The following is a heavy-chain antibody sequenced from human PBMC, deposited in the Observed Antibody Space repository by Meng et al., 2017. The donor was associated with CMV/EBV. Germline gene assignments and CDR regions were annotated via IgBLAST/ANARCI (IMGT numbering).Heavy chain of an antibody. V-gene: IGHV3-30-3*01. J-gene: IGHJ4*02. Sequence: GESLKISCAASGFTFSSYAMHWVRQAPGKGLEWVAVISYDGSNKYYADSVKGRFTISRDNSKITLYLQMNSLRAEDTAVYYCARDLGYGDYVGYFDYWGQGTLVTVSS. D-gene: IGHD4-17*01. CDR3: ARDLGYGDYVGYFDY. CDR2: ISYDGSNK. CDR1: GFTFSSYA.